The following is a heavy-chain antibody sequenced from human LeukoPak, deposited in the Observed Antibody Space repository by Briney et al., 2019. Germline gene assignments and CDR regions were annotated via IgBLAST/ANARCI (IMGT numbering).Heavy chain of an antibody. J-gene: IGHJ4*02. D-gene: IGHD2-15*01. V-gene: IGHV3-74*01. CDR2: SNSEGSTT. CDR1: GFTFSNYW. CDR3: VVGGSPGY. Sequence: PGGSLRLSCAASGFTFSNYWMHWVRQAPGKGLVWVSRSNSEGSTTSYADFVQGRFTASRDNTKNTWSLEMNSLRAEDTAVYYCVVGGSPGYWGQGTLVTVSS.